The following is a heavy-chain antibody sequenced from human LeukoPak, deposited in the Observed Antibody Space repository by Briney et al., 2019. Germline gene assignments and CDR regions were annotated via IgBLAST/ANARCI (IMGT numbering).Heavy chain of an antibody. J-gene: IGHJ4*02. D-gene: IGHD3-10*01. CDR3: ARWIGSGSYPDY. V-gene: IGHV1-2*02. Sequence: ASVKVSCKASGYTFTGYYMHWVRQAPGQGLEWMGWINPNSGGTNYAQKFQGRVTMTRNTSISTAYMELSSLRSEDTAVYYCARWIGSGSYPDYWGQGTLVTVSS. CDR2: INPNSGGT. CDR1: GYTFTGYY.